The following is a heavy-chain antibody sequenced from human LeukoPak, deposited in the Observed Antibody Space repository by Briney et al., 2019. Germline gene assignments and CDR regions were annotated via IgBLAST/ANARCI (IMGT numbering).Heavy chain of an antibody. CDR1: GGSIGSYY. CDR3: ARDRSYDY. CDR2: IYYSGST. Sequence: PSETLSLTCIVSGGSIGSYYWSWIRQPPGKGLEWIGYIYYSGSTNYNPSLKSRVTISVDTSKNQFSLKLSSVTAADTAVYYCARDRSYDYWGQGTLVTVSS. D-gene: IGHD1-26*01. J-gene: IGHJ4*02. V-gene: IGHV4-59*01.